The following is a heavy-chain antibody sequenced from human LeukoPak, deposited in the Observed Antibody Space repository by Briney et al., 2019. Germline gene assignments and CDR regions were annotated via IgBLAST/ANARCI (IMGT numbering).Heavy chain of an antibody. CDR2: INHSGST. Sequence: NSSETLSLTCALYGGSFSGYYWSWIRHPPGKGLEWIGEINHSGSTNYTPSLKSRVTISVDTSKNQFSLKLSSVTAADTAVYYCATLGGLNKNFYYYYMGIWGKGTTVTVSS. V-gene: IGHV4-34*01. D-gene: IGHD3/OR15-3a*01. CDR3: ATLGGLNKNFYYYYMGI. J-gene: IGHJ6*03. CDR1: GGSFSGYY.